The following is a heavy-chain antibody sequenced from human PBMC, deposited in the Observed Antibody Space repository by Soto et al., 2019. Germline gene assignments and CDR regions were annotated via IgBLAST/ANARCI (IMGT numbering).Heavy chain of an antibody. V-gene: IGHV4-59*01. J-gene: IGHJ6*02. Sequence: SETLSLTCTVSGGSISSYYWSWIRQPPGKGLEWIGYIYYSGSTNYNPSLKSRVTISVDTSKNQFSLKLSSVTAADTAVYYCARNRDGYNSDYGMDVWGQGTTVTVSS. CDR1: GGSISSYY. CDR2: IYYSGST. D-gene: IGHD1-1*01. CDR3: ARNRDGYNSDYGMDV.